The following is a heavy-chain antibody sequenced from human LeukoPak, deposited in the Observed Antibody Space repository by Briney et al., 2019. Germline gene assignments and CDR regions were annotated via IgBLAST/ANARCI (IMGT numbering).Heavy chain of an antibody. V-gene: IGHV3-21*01. J-gene: IGHJ6*03. CDR3: ARVVSGSAVPSNGDSYGYETYRPTIYYYYYMDV. CDR1: GFTFSSYE. CDR2: IISSSSYI. Sequence: GGSLRLSCAASGFTFSSYEMNWVRQAPGKGMEFVSSIISSSSYIYYADSVKGRFTISRDNAKNSLYLQMNSLRTEDTAVYFCARVVSGSAVPSNGDSYGYETYRPTIYYYYYMDVWGKGTTITV. D-gene: IGHD5-18*01.